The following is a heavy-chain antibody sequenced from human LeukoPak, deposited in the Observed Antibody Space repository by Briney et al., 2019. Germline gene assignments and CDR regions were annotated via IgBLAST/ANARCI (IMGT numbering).Heavy chain of an antibody. D-gene: IGHD2-2*03. CDR3: ARGWMEIRAFDI. CDR1: GGSFSGYY. J-gene: IGHJ3*02. V-gene: IGHV4-34*01. CDR2: INHSGST. Sequence: PSETLSLTCAVYGGSFSGYYWSWIRQPPGKGLEWIGEINHSGSTNYNPSLKSRVTISVDTSKNQFSLKLSSVTAADTAVYYCARGWMEIRAFDIWGQGTVVTVSS.